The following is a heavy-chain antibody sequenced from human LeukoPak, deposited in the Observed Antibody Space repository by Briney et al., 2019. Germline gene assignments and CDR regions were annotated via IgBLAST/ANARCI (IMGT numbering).Heavy chain of an antibody. V-gene: IGHV1-69*05. CDR1: GGTFSSYA. D-gene: IGHD6-13*01. J-gene: IGHJ6*03. Sequence: SVKVSCKASGGTFSSYAISWVRQAPGQGLEWMGGIIPIFGTANYAQKFQGRVTITTDESTSTAYMELSSLRSEDTAVYYCASVNHGGIAAADDEYYYYMDVWGKGTTVTVSS. CDR2: IIPIFGTA. CDR3: ASVNHGGIAAADDEYYYYMDV.